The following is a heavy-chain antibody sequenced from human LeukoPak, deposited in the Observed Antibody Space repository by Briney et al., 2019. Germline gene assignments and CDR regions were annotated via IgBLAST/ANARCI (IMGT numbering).Heavy chain of an antibody. CDR3: ARVGPTNYGLQLFRIYYFDY. Sequence: KPSETLSLTCTVSGGSISSYYWSWIRQPPGKGLEWIGYIYYSGSTNYNPSLKSRVTISVDTSKNQFSLKLSSVTAADTAVYYCARVGPTNYGLQLFRIYYFDYWGQGTLVTVSS. J-gene: IGHJ4*02. D-gene: IGHD4-17*01. CDR1: GGSISSYY. CDR2: IYYSGST. V-gene: IGHV4-59*01.